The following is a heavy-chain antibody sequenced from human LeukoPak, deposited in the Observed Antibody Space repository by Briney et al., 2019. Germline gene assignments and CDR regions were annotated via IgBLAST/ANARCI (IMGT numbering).Heavy chain of an antibody. Sequence: GGSLRLSCATSGFTFSSYWMTWVRQAPGKGLEWVANIKEDGSEKYYVGSVKGRFTISRDNAKNSLYLQMNSLRVEDTAVYYCARGSVTFHIWGQGTMVTVSS. CDR3: ARGSVTFHI. CDR2: IKEDGSEK. D-gene: IGHD6-19*01. J-gene: IGHJ3*02. V-gene: IGHV3-7*01. CDR1: GFTFSSYW.